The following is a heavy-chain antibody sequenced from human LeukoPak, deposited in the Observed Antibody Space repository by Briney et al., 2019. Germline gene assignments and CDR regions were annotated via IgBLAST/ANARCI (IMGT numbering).Heavy chain of an antibody. CDR3: ARDWGGDGGYYFDY. CDR1: GFTFSSYA. Sequence: GGSLRLSCAASGFTFSSYAMHWVRQAPGKGLEWVAVISYDGSNKYYADSVKGRFTISRDNSKNALYLQMNSLRAEDTAVYYCARDWGGDGGYYFDYWGQGTLVTVSS. J-gene: IGHJ4*02. V-gene: IGHV3-30-3*01. CDR2: ISYDGSNK. D-gene: IGHD2-21*01.